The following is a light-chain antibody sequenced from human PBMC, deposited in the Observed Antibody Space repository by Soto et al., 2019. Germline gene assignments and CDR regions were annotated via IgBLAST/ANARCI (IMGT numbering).Light chain of an antibody. J-gene: IGKJ5*01. V-gene: IGKV3-15*01. Sequence: EIEIIQSPSTLSVSPGERATLSCRASQSVDSNLAWYQQKPGQAPRLLIYGASTRATGIPARFSGSGSGTEFTLTISSLQSENFAVYYCQLYGNSPPFGQGHDWRL. CDR2: GAS. CDR1: QSVDSN. CDR3: QLYGNSPP.